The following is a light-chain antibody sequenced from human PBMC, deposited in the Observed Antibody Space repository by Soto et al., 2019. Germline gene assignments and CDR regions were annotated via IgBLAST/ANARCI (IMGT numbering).Light chain of an antibody. Sequence: IQLTQSPSAXXAXXVXRXTITCLASQSITSWLAWYQQKPGKAPKLLISGASTLQSGVPSRFSGSGSGTDFTLTINSLQPEDVATYYCQKYNIAPWTFGQGTKVDIK. V-gene: IGKV1-27*01. CDR2: GAS. CDR1: QSITSW. J-gene: IGKJ1*01. CDR3: QKYNIAPWT.